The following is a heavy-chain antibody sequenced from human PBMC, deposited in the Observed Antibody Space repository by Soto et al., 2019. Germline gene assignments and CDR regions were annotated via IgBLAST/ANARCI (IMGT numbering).Heavy chain of an antibody. CDR1: GFSLRSSGVG. CDR3: AHRRKGAYGLGYFDH. D-gene: IGHD4-17*01. J-gene: IGHJ4*02. CDR2: IYWDDDK. Sequence: QITLKESGPPLVKPTQTLTLTCTFSGFSLRSSGVGVGWIRQPPGKALEWLALIYWDDDKRYSPSLKSRLTIXXDXSXXQVVLTMTNMDPVDTATYYCAHRRKGAYGLGYFDHWGQGTLVTVSS. V-gene: IGHV2-5*02.